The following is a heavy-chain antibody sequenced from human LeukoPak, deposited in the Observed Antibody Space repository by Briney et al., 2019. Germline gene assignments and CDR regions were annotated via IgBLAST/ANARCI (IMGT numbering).Heavy chain of an antibody. CDR1: GFTVSSNY. J-gene: IGHJ4*02. Sequence: GGSLRLSCAASGFTVSSNYMSWVRQAPGKGLEWVSVIYSGGSTYYADSVKGRFTISRDNSKNTLYLQMNSLRAEDTAVYYCARASAMVMAHYFDYWGQGTLVTVSS. CDR3: ARASAMVMAHYFDY. V-gene: IGHV3-66*01. CDR2: IYSGGST. D-gene: IGHD5-18*01.